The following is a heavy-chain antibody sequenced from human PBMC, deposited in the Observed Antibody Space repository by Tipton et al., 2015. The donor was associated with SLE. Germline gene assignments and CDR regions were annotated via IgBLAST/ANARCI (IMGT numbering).Heavy chain of an antibody. CDR3: SRGPTSTSITIRRPNLGARYYYYGLDV. J-gene: IGHJ6*02. V-gene: IGHV3-48*01. CDR2: ISSGSSVK. Sequence: SLRLSCAASGFSFSSYSMNWVRQAPGKGLEWVAYISSGSSVKLYADSVEGRFTISRDNAKNSLYLQMNSLRVEDTAVYYCSRGPTSTSITIRRPNLGARYYYYGLDVWGQGTTVTVSS. D-gene: IGHD1-14*01. CDR1: GFSFSSYS.